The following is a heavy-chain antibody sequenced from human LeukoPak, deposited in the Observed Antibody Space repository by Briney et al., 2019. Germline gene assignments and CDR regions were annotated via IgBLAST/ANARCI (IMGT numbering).Heavy chain of an antibody. V-gene: IGHV1-18*01. J-gene: IGHJ5*02. Sequence: ASVKVSRKASGYTFTSYGISWVRQAPGQGLEWMGWISPYNGNTNYAQKLQGRVTMTTDTSTSTAYMELRSLRSDDTAVYYCARVSTPYSSSWYGVIWFDPWGQGTLVTVSS. CDR3: ARVSTPYSSSWYGVIWFDP. D-gene: IGHD6-13*01. CDR2: ISPYNGNT. CDR1: GYTFTSYG.